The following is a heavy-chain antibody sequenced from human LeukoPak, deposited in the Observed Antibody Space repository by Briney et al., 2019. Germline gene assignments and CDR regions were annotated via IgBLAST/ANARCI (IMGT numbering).Heavy chain of an antibody. V-gene: IGHV1-18*01. Sequence: GASVKVSCKASGYTFTSYSISWVRQAPGQGLEWMGWVSGYDGNTNYAQKFQGRVTMTTDTSTSTAYMELRSLRSDDTAVYYCAREDSGYDYDFDYWGQGTLVTVSS. CDR1: GYTFTSYS. J-gene: IGHJ4*02. D-gene: IGHD5-12*01. CDR2: VSGYDGNT. CDR3: AREDSGYDYDFDY.